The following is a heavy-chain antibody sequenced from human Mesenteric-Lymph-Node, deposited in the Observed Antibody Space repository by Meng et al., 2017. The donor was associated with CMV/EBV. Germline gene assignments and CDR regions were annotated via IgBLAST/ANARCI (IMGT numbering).Heavy chain of an antibody. V-gene: IGHV1-8*01. Sequence: KASGYTFTTYDINWVRQASGQGLEWMGWMNPNDNNMGYAQKFQGRITMTRDTSISTAYMELRSLRSDDTAVYYCARRGYHGGSWYADYWGQGTLVTVSS. CDR2: MNPNDNNM. CDR1: GYTFTTYD. D-gene: IGHD6-13*01. CDR3: ARRGYHGGSWYADY. J-gene: IGHJ4*02.